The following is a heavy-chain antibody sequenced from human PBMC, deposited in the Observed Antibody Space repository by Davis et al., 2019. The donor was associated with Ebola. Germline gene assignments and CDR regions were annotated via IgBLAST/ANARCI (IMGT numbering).Heavy chain of an antibody. J-gene: IGHJ4*02. Sequence: GESLKISCAASGFTFSSYGMHWVRQAPGKGLEWVAVIWYDGSNKYYADSVKGRFTISRDNSKNTLYLQMNSLRAEDTAVYYCARGSGVRGAAFDYWGQGTLVTVSS. CDR1: GFTFSSYG. V-gene: IGHV3-33*01. CDR2: IWYDGSNK. CDR3: ARGSGVRGAAFDY. D-gene: IGHD3-10*01.